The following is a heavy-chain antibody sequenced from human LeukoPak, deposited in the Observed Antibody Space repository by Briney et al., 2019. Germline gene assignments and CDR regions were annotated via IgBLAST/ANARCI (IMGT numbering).Heavy chain of an antibody. Sequence: PGGSLRLSCAASGFTFSSYATHWVRQAPGKGLEWVAVISYDGSNKYYADSVKGRFTISRDNSKNTLYLQMNSLRAEDTAVFYCARDYGSGSYSNLGGFDYWGQGTLVTVSS. CDR2: ISYDGSNK. V-gene: IGHV3-30-3*01. CDR3: ARDYGSGSYSNLGGFDY. D-gene: IGHD3-10*01. CDR1: GFTFSSYA. J-gene: IGHJ4*02.